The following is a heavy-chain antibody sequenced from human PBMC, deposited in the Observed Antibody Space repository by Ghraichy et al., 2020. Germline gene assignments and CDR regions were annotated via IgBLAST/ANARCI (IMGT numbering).Heavy chain of an antibody. V-gene: IGHV4-59*08. D-gene: IGHD4-17*01. CDR1: GGSISSYY. J-gene: IGHJ5*02. CDR3: ARHPPVTTYEGLNWFDP. Sequence: SQTLSLTCTVSGGSISSYYWSWIRQPPGKGLEWIGYIYYSGSTNYNPSLKSRVTISVDTSKNQFSLKLSSVTAADTAVYYCARHPPVTTYEGLNWFDPWGQGTLVTVSS. CDR2: IYYSGST.